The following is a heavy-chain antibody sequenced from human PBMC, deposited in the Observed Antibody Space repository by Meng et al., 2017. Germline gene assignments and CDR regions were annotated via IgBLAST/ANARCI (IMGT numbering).Heavy chain of an antibody. CDR2: MKSNVDGGTV. CDR3: SGHVDY. V-gene: IGHV3-15*01. Sequence: VEVVGTGGGLVKPGGSLRLSCAASGFTFSNAWMTWVRQAPGKGLEWIGRMKSNVDGGTVDYAAAVKGRFFISRDDSENTFYLQMNSLKTEDTAVYYCSGHVDYWGHGTLVTVFS. J-gene: IGHJ4*01. CDR1: GFTFSNAW.